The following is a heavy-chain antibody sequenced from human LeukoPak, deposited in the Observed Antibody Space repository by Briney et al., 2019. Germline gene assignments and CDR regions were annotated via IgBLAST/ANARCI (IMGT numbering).Heavy chain of an antibody. CDR3: AGAADIVGASTDDAFDI. Sequence: ASVKVSCKASGYTFTGYYMHWVRQAPGQGLEWMGWINPNSGGTNYAQKFQGRVTMTRDTSISTAYMELSRLRSDDTAVYYCAGAADIVGASTDDAFDIWGQGTMVTVSS. D-gene: IGHD1-26*01. V-gene: IGHV1-2*02. CDR1: GYTFTGYY. J-gene: IGHJ3*02. CDR2: INPNSGGT.